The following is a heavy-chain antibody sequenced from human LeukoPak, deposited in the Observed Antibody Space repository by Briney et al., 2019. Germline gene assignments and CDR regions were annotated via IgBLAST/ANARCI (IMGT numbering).Heavy chain of an antibody. J-gene: IGHJ5*02. CDR3: ARDPIVGGIGNWFDP. D-gene: IGHD1-26*01. CDR1: GGSIRSHY. CDR2: IYSIGST. V-gene: IGHV4-4*07. Sequence: SETLSLTCTVSGGSIRSHYWSWIRQPPGKGLEWIGRIYSIGSTNYNPSLKSRVTMSVDTSKNQFSLKLSSVTAADTAVYYCARDPIVGGIGNWFDPWGQGTLVTVSS.